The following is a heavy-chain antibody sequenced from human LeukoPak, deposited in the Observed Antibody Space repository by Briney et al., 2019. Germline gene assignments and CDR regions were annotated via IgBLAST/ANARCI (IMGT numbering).Heavy chain of an antibody. CDR1: GFTFSSYA. J-gene: IGHJ4*02. Sequence: PGGSLRLSCAASGFTFSSYAMSWVRQAPGKGLEWVSAISGSGGSTYYADSVKGRFTISRDNSKNTLYLQMNSLRAEDTAVYYCAKDTRYGSGSYPFDYWGQGTLVTVSS. CDR3: AKDTRYGSGSYPFDY. CDR2: ISGSGGST. D-gene: IGHD3-10*01. V-gene: IGHV3-23*01.